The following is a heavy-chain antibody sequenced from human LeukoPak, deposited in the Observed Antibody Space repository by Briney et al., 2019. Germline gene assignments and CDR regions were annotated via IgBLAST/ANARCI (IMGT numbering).Heavy chain of an antibody. CDR2: INHSGSI. Sequence: PSETLSLTCAVYGGSFSSYYWSWIRQPPGKGLEWIGEINHSGSINYNPSLKSRVTISLDTSKNQFSLKLSSVTAADTAVYYCARTTEDCSSTSCYQYWFDPWGQGTLVTVSS. J-gene: IGHJ5*02. CDR3: ARTTEDCSSTSCYQYWFDP. D-gene: IGHD2-2*01. V-gene: IGHV4-34*01. CDR1: GGSFSSYY.